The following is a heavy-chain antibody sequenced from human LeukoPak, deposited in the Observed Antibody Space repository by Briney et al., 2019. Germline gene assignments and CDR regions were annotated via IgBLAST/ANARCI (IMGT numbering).Heavy chain of an antibody. V-gene: IGHV1-8*03. J-gene: IGHJ3*02. CDR2: MNPNSGNT. Sequence: ASVKVSCKASGYTFTSYDINWVRQATGQGLEWMGWMNPNSGNTGYVQKFQGRVTITRNTSISTAYMELSSLRSEDTAVYYCAREAHYYDSSGFPPTGAFDIWGQGTMVTVSS. D-gene: IGHD3-22*01. CDR3: AREAHYYDSSGFPPTGAFDI. CDR1: GYTFTSYD.